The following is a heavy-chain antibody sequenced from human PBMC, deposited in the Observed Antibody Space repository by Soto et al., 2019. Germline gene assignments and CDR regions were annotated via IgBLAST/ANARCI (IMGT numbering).Heavy chain of an antibody. CDR1: GYTFTSYG. V-gene: IGHV1-18*01. Sequence: QVQLVQSGAEVKKPGASVKVSCKASGYTFTSYGISWVRQAPGQGLEWMGWISAYNGNTNYAQKLQGRVTMTTATSTSTADMELRRLRSDDTAVYYCARGVPDYYGSGSYYSTHYYYGIDVWGQGTTVTVSS. CDR3: ARGVPDYYGSGSYYSTHYYYGIDV. CDR2: ISAYNGNT. J-gene: IGHJ6*02. D-gene: IGHD3-10*01.